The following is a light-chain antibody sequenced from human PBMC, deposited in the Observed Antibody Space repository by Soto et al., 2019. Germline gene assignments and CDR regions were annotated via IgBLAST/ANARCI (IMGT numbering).Light chain of an antibody. J-gene: IGKJ4*01. Sequence: IFLTQSPGILSLSSGERATLSCRASQTVRSSYLAWYQQRPGQPPKLLIYGAFNRAIGTPDRFSGSESGRDYNLTISRLDPEDSAVYYCQQYGDSITFGGGTKVEI. CDR2: GAF. CDR1: QTVRSSY. CDR3: QQYGDSIT. V-gene: IGKV3-20*01.